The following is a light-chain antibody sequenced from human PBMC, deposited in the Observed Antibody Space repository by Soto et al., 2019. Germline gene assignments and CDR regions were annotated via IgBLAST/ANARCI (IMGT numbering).Light chain of an antibody. CDR2: DAF. V-gene: IGKV3-20*01. CDR1: RSLDSGQ. CDR3: QQYGGSPRT. Sequence: EIVFTQSPGTLSLSPGEIATLSCRASRSLDSGQLAWYQQKVGRAPRLLIHDAFIRATGIPDRFSGSGSGTDFTLTIARLEPEDFAVYYCQQYGGSPRTFGQGTRLEIK. J-gene: IGKJ5*01.